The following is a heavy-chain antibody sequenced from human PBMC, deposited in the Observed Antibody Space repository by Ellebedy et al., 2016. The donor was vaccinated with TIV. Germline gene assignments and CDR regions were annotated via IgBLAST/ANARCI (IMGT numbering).Heavy chain of an antibody. CDR2: IWYDGSNK. J-gene: IGHJ4*02. D-gene: IGHD3-10*01. CDR1: GFTFSSYG. V-gene: IGHV3-33*01. Sequence: GGPLRLSXAASGFTFSSYGMHWVRQAPGKGLEWVAVIWYDGSNKYYADSVKGRFTISRDNSKNTLYLQMNSLRAEDTAVYYCARGLSGRYGSGSYYLGYWGQGTLVTVSS. CDR3: ARGLSGRYGSGSYYLGY.